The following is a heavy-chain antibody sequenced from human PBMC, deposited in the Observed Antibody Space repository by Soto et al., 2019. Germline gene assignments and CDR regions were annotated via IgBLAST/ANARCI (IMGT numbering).Heavy chain of an antibody. CDR1: GGSISSGAYS. CDR3: ARLGGSELLLGAFDV. V-gene: IGHV4-30-2*01. CDR2: ISHSGAT. Sequence: QLQLQESGSGLVKPSQTLSLTCTVSGGSISSGAYSWSWIRQPPGKGLECLGYISHSGATYYNPYPKSRVAISVDQSTSQFPQSLSAVTSGDTAMYSCARLGGSELLLGAFDVWGQRTTDTFSS. J-gene: IGHJ3*01. D-gene: IGHD1-26*01.